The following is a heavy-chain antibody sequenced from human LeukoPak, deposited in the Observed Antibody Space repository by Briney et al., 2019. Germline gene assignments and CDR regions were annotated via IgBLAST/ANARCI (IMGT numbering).Heavy chain of an antibody. D-gene: IGHD7-27*01. V-gene: IGHV3-21*01. CDR3: ARGTLGLNPDIFEE. CDR1: GFTFNTYT. Sequence: PGGSLRLSCAASGFTFNTYTMDWVRQAPGKGLEWVPSISRSNSYIYYSDSVKGRFTMSRDNAKTSLYLQMNSLRAEDTAVYYCARGTLGLNPDIFEEWGQGTLVTVSS. CDR2: ISRSNSYI. J-gene: IGHJ4*02.